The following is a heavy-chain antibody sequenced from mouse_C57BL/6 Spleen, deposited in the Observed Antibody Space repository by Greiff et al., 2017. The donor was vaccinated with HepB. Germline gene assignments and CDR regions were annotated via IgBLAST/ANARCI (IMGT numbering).Heavy chain of an antibody. V-gene: IGHV1-64*01. CDR3: AYSSGYVWFAY. J-gene: IGHJ3*01. CDR1: GYTFTSYW. CDR2: IRPNSGST. D-gene: IGHD3-2*02. Sequence: VQLQQPGAELVKPGASVKLSCKASGYTFTSYWMHWVKQRPGQGLEWIGMIRPNSGSTNYNEKFKSKATLTVDKSSSTAYMQLSSLTSEDSAVYYCAYSSGYVWFAYWGQGTLVTVSA.